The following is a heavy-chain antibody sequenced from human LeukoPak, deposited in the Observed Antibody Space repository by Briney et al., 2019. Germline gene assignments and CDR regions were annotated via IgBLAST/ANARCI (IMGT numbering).Heavy chain of an antibody. D-gene: IGHD6-6*01. CDR3: GRLVTYSTSDDF. CDR2: VYHTGIT. Sequence: SETLSLTRAVSGGSISSSNWWSWVRQTPGRGLEWIGEVYHTGITNYNPSLKSRVAISADKSRNQFSLNLNSVTAADTAVYYCGRLVTYSTSDDFWGQGTLVTVSS. V-gene: IGHV4-4*02. J-gene: IGHJ4*02. CDR1: GGSISSSNW.